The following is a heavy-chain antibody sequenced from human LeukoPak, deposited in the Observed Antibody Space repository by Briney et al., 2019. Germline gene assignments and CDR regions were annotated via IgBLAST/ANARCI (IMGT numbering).Heavy chain of an antibody. Sequence: SETLSLTCTVSGGSISSFYLTWIRQPPGKGLEWIGHFHDSEGTKYNPSLKSRAAISEDTSKNQFSLMVNSVTAADTAVYYCARGDPSGRPGIAFDYWGQGTLVTASS. CDR3: ARGDPSGRPGIAFDY. V-gene: IGHV4-59*01. J-gene: IGHJ4*02. D-gene: IGHD1-26*01. CDR2: FHDSEGT. CDR1: GGSISSFY.